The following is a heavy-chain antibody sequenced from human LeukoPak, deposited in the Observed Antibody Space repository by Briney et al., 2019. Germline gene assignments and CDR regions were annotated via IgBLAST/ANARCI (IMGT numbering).Heavy chain of an antibody. V-gene: IGHV3-43*01. J-gene: IGHJ4*02. D-gene: IGHD3-22*01. CDR1: GFTFEAYT. Sequence: GGSLRLSCAASGFTFEAYTMHWVRQAPGEGLEWVSLISWDGGSTYYSDSVKGRFTISRDNSKHSLYLQMNSLRTEDTALYYCARHRRPSNYDSSDFDYWGQGTLVTVSS. CDR3: ARHRRPSNYDSSDFDY. CDR2: ISWDGGST.